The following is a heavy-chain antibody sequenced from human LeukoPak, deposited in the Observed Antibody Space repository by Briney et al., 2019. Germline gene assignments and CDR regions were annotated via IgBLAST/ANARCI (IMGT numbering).Heavy chain of an antibody. J-gene: IGHJ4*02. V-gene: IGHV3-30*02. CDR2: RQYDGSNK. Sequence: GGSLRLSCAVSGFTVNSNAMHWVRQAPGKGLEWVAFRQYDGSNKYYADSVKGRFTISRDNSRNTLHLQMNSLRHEDTAVYYCAKGADWIDYWGQGTLVTVSS. CDR3: AKGADWIDY. D-gene: IGHD2-21*01. CDR1: GFTVNSNA.